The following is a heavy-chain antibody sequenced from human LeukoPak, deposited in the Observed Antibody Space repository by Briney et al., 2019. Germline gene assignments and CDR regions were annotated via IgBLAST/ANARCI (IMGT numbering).Heavy chain of an antibody. D-gene: IGHD3-22*01. CDR3: ATVTHYYDSSFY. Sequence: ASVKVSCXVSGYTLTELSMHWVRQAPGKGLEWMGGFDPEDGETIYAQKFQGRVTMTEDTSTDTAYMELSSLRSEDTAVYYCATVTHYYDSSFYWGQGTLVTVSS. J-gene: IGHJ4*02. CDR2: FDPEDGET. CDR1: GYTLTELS. V-gene: IGHV1-24*01.